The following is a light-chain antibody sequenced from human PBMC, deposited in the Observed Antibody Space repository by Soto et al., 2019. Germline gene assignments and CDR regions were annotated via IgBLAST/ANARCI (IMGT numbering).Light chain of an antibody. CDR3: HQYDNWPKT. J-gene: IGKJ1*01. CDR2: RAS. Sequence: EIVMTQSPVTLSVSPVERVTLSCRASQSISSNLAWFQQKPGQAPSLLIYRASTRIAGVPDRFSGSGSGTEFTLTISSLQSEDFAVYYCHQYDNWPKTFGQGTKVDIK. CDR1: QSISSN. V-gene: IGKV3-15*01.